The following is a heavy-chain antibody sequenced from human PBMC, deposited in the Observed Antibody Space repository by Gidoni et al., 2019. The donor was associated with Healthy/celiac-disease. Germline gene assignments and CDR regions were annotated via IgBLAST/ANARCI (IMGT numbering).Heavy chain of an antibody. V-gene: IGHV1-69*06. CDR1: GGTFSSYA. D-gene: IGHD2-2*01. Sequence: QVQLVQSGAAVKKPGSSVKVSCKASGGTFSSYAISWGRQAPGQGLEWMGGIIPIFGTANYAQKFQGRVTITADKSTSTAYMELSSLRSEDTAVYYCASRTDIVVPPPRTKYYYYMDVWGKGTTVTVSS. CDR2: IIPIFGTA. CDR3: ASRTDIVVPPPRTKYYYYMDV. J-gene: IGHJ6*03.